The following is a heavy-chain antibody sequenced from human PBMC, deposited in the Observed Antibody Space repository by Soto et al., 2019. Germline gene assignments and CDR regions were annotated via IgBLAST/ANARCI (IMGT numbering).Heavy chain of an antibody. V-gene: IGHV3-33*01. CDR1: GFTFSSYG. Sequence: QVQLVESGGGVVQPGRSLRLSCAASGFTFSSYGMHWVRQAPGKGLEWVAVIWYDGSNKYYADSVKGRFTISRDNSKNTLYLQMNSLRAEDTAVYYCARGAYSYGPQRYYYYGMDVWGQGTTVTVSS. CDR2: IWYDGSNK. CDR3: ARGAYSYGPQRYYYYGMDV. D-gene: IGHD5-18*01. J-gene: IGHJ6*02.